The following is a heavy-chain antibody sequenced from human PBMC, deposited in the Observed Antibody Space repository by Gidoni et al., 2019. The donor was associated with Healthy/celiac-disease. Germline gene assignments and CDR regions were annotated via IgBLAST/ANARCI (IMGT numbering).Heavy chain of an antibody. CDR3: ARSFYYYDSSGYYYT. CDR1: GFTFSSYS. J-gene: IGHJ5*02. CDR2: ISSSSSTI. D-gene: IGHD3-22*01. Sequence: EVQLVESGGGLVQPGGSLRLSCAASGFTFSSYSMNWVRQAPGKGLEWVSYISSSSSTIYYADSVKGRFTISRVNAKNSLYLQMNSLRDEDTAVYYCARSFYYYDSSGYYYTWGQGTLVTVSS. V-gene: IGHV3-48*02.